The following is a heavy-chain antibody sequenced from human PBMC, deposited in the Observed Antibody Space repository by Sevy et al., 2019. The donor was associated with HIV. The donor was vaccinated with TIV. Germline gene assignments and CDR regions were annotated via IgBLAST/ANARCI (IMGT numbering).Heavy chain of an antibody. D-gene: IGHD2-15*01. CDR3: ARGYCSGGSCYYYYYGMDV. V-gene: IGHV3-7*01. J-gene: IGHJ6*02. CDR2: IKQGGTEK. Sequence: GGSLRLSCAASGSTFSSYWMSWVRQAPGKGLEWVANIKQGGTEKYYVDSVKGRFTISRDNAKNSLYLQMNSLRAEDTAVYYCARGYCSGGSCYYYYYGMDVWGQGTTVTVSS. CDR1: GSTFSSYW.